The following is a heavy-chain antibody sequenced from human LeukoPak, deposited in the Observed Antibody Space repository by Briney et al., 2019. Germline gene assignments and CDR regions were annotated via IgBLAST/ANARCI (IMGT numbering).Heavy chain of an antibody. D-gene: IGHD2-2*01. Sequence: GASVKVSCKASGGTFSSYAISWVRQAPGQGLEWMGGIIPIFGTANYAQKFQGRVTITADESTSTAYMELSSLRFEDTAVYYCARGRVPAAMPPGDVWGKGTTVTVSS. CDR2: IIPIFGTA. J-gene: IGHJ6*04. CDR1: GGTFSSYA. CDR3: ARGRVPAAMPPGDV. V-gene: IGHV1-69*01.